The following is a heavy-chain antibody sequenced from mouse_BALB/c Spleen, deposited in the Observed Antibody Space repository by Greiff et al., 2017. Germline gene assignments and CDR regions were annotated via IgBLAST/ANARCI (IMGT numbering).Heavy chain of an antibody. CDR3: ARSTTMITTWYFDV. CDR1: GFTFSSFG. J-gene: IGHJ1*01. V-gene: IGHV5-17*02. D-gene: IGHD2-4*01. Sequence: EVMLVESGGGLVQPGGSRKLSCAASGFTFSSFGMHWVRQAPEKGLEWVAYISSGISTIYYADTVKGRFTISRDNPKNTLFLQMTSLRSEDTAMYYCARSTTMITTWYFDVWGAGTTVTVSS. CDR2: ISSGISTI.